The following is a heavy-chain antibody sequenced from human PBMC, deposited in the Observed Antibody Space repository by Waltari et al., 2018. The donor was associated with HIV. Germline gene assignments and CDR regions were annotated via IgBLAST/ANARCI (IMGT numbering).Heavy chain of an antibody. V-gene: IGHV3-23*01. J-gene: IGHJ4*02. Sequence: EIQLLEFGGDLVQPGGSLRLSCRTSGFIFKDFGLTLVRQAPGKGLEWVSSVSASGDDSHYADSVKGRFTVSRDKSTNTLFLQMNSLRVEDTAIYYCAKDLYCGVGTCYSRVSDYWGRGTLVTVSS. CDR3: AKDLYCGVGTCYSRVSDY. CDR2: VSASGDDS. D-gene: IGHD2-21*01. CDR1: GFIFKDFG.